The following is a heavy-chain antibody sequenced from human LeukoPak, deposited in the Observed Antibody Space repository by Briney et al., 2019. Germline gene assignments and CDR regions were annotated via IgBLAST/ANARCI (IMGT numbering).Heavy chain of an antibody. CDR1: GFTFSNHY. V-gene: IGHV3-72*01. CDR2: TRNKTKSYTT. D-gene: IGHD2-8*01. J-gene: IGHJ4*02. CDR3: ARVQGCTNGVCYYYSDY. Sequence: GGSLRLSCAASGFTFSNHYMDWVRQAPGKGLEWVGRTRNKTKSYTTEYAASVKGRFTISRDDSKNSLYLQMNSLRTEDTAVYYCARVQGCTNGVCYYYSDYWGQGTLVTVSS.